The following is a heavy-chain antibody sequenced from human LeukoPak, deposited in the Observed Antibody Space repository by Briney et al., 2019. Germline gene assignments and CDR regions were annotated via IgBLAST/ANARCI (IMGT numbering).Heavy chain of an antibody. CDR1: GGSISSYY. CDR3: ARGGRSGLYWYFDL. CDR2: IYYSGST. J-gene: IGHJ2*01. Sequence: SETPSLTCTVSGGSISSYYWSWIRQPPGKGLEWIGYIYYSGSTNYNPSLKSRVTISVDTSKNQFSLKLSSVTAADTAVYYCARGGRSGLYWYFDLWGRGTLVTVSS. D-gene: IGHD6-25*01. V-gene: IGHV4-59*01.